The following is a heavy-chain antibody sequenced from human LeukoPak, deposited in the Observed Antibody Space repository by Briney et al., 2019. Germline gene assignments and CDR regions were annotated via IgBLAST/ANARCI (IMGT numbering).Heavy chain of an antibody. CDR2: IIPIFGTA. D-gene: IGHD2-2*01. CDR3: ARLYCSSTSCYYFDY. Sequence: PGASVKVSCKASGGTFSSYAISWVRQAPGQGLEWMGGIIPIFGTANYAQKFQGRVTITTDESASTAYMELSSLRSEDTAVYYCARLYCSSTSCYYFDYWGQGTLVTVSS. CDR1: GGTFSSYA. J-gene: IGHJ4*02. V-gene: IGHV1-69*05.